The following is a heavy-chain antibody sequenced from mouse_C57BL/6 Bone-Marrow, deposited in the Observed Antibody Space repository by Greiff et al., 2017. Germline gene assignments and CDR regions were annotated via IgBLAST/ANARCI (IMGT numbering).Heavy chain of an antibody. CDR2: IHPNSGST. D-gene: IGHD2-5*01. CDR3: ARRSNLKYFDV. Sequence: VQLQQPGAELVKPGASVKLSCKASGYTFTSYWMHWVTQRPGQGLEWIGMIHPNSGSTNYNEKFKSKATLTVDKSSSTAYMQLSSLTSEDSAVYYCARRSNLKYFDVWGTGTTVTVSS. V-gene: IGHV1-64*01. J-gene: IGHJ1*03. CDR1: GYTFTSYW.